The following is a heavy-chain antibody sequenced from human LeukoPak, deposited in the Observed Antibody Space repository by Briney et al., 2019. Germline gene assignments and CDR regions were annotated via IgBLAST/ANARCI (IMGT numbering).Heavy chain of an antibody. CDR1: GGSINAPNYY. V-gene: IGHV4-39*07. D-gene: IGHD3-10*01. Sequence: PSETLSLTCTVSGGSINAPNYYWGWIRQTPGKGLEWIGNIFYSGGTYYSPSLTSRVTISLDTSRNQFSLKLSSVTAADTAVYYCARGAGDNYYYYYMDVWGKGTTVTVSS. CDR2: IFYSGGT. CDR3: ARGAGDNYYYYYMDV. J-gene: IGHJ6*03.